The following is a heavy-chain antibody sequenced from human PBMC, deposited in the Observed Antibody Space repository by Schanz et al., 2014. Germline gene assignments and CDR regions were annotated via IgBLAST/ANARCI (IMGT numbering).Heavy chain of an antibody. CDR2: INSDGSRT. CDR3: ARVDSSGYFFDN. J-gene: IGHJ4*02. CDR1: GFTFSSYS. D-gene: IGHD3-22*01. V-gene: IGHV3-74*02. Sequence: EVHLVESGGGLVQPGGSLRLSCTASGFTFSSYSMNWVRQAPGKGLEWVSRINSDGSRTAYADSVKGRFTISRDNSKNTVHLQMNSLRVEDTAVYYCARVDSSGYFFDNWGQGTRVTVSS.